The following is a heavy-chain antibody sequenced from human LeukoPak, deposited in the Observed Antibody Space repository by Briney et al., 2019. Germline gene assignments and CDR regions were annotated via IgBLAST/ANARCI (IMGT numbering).Heavy chain of an antibody. J-gene: IGHJ4*02. CDR1: GFTFSSYG. D-gene: IGHD1-26*01. Sequence: GRSLRLSCAASGFTFSSYGMHWVRQAPGKGLEWVAVIWYDGSNKYYADSVKGRFTISRDNSKNTLYLQMNSLRAEDTAVYYCARGSGSFDLPYYFGYWGQGTLVTVSS. V-gene: IGHV3-33*01. CDR2: IWYDGSNK. CDR3: ARGSGSFDLPYYFGY.